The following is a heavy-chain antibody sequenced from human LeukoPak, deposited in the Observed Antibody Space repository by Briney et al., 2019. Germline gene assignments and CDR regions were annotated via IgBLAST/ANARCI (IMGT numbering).Heavy chain of an antibody. CDR3: GRDEDIPTYPNWIET. J-gene: IGHJ5*02. D-gene: IGHD2-2*03. Sequence: ASVTVSFTASGYSFFNSGVTWVRQAPGQGPEWIGWVSTYTGNTNYAEKVQGRITMTTDTSTDTAYMELRSLTSDDTAVYYCGRDEDIPTYPNWIETWGQGTLVTVSS. CDR1: GYSFFNSG. V-gene: IGHV1-18*01. CDR2: VSTYTGNT.